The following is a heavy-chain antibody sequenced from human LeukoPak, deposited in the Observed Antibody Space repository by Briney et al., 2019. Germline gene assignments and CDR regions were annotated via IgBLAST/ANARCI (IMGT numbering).Heavy chain of an antibody. D-gene: IGHD3-10*01. CDR1: GGSISSYY. CDR2: IYYSGST. V-gene: IGHV4-59*01. Sequence: SETLSLTCTVSGGSISSYYWSCIRQHPGKGQEWIGYIYYSGSTNYNPSLKSRVTISVDTSKNQFSLKLSSVTAADTAVYYCARVVVRGVFDYWGQGTLVTVSS. CDR3: ARVVVRGVFDY. J-gene: IGHJ4*02.